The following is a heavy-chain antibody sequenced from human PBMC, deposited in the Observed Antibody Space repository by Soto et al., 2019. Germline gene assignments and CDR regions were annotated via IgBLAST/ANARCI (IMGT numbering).Heavy chain of an antibody. Sequence: GGSLRLSCAASGFIFSGYSMHWVRQAPGKGLEWVAVISYDGSNKYYANSVKGRFTISRDNSKNTLYLQMNSLRAEDTTVYYCARDLGVRVVRGVTHYYYYGMDVWGQGTTVTVSS. J-gene: IGHJ6*02. CDR3: ARDLGVRVVRGVTHYYYYGMDV. CDR1: GFIFSGYS. D-gene: IGHD3-10*01. V-gene: IGHV3-30-3*01. CDR2: ISYDGSNK.